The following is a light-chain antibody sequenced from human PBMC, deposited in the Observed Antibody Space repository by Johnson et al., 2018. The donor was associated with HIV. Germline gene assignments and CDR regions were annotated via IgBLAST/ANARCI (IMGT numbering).Light chain of an antibody. V-gene: IGLV1-51*02. Sequence: SVLTQPPTVSAAPGQQVTISCSGSSSNIGNNYVSWYQQLPGTAPKLLIYENNKRPSGIPDRFSGSKSGTSATLGITGLQTGDEADYYCGTWDSSLSAGYVFGTGTKVTVL. CDR3: GTWDSSLSAGYV. CDR2: ENN. CDR1: SSNIGNNY. J-gene: IGLJ1*01.